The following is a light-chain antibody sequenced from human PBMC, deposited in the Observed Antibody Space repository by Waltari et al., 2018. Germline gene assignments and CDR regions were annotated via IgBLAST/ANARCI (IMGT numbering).Light chain of an antibody. V-gene: IGKV4-1*01. CDR3: QQCYLTPYT. CDR1: QSVLYSSNNKNY. Sequence: DIVMTQSPDSLAVSLGQRATRNCKSSQSVLYSSNNKNYLAWYQQKPGQPPKLLIYWASTRESGVPDRFSGSGSGTDFTLTISSLQAEDVAVYYCQQCYLTPYTFGQGTNLEIK. CDR2: WAS. J-gene: IGKJ2*01.